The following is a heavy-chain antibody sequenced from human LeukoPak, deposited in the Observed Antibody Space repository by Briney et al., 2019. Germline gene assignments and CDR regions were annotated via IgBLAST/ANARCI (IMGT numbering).Heavy chain of an antibody. CDR2: INPNSGGT. V-gene: IGHV1-2*02. D-gene: IGHD3-3*01. Sequence: GASVKVSCEASGYTFTGYYMHWVRQAPGQGLEWMGWINPNSGGTNYAQKFQGRVTMTRDTSISTAYMELSRLRSDDTAVYYCARGVYDFWSGYRIPYNWFDPWGQGTLVTVSS. CDR3: ARGVYDFWSGYRIPYNWFDP. CDR1: GYTFTGYY. J-gene: IGHJ5*02.